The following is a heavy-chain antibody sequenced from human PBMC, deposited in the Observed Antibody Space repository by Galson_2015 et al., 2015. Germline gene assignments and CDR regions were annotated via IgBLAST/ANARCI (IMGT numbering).Heavy chain of an antibody. CDR3: ASMVGGDPATDAFDI. CDR2: IYYSGST. J-gene: IGHJ3*02. Sequence: SETLSLTCTVSGGSISSSSYYWGWIRQPPGKGLEWIGSIYYSGSTYYNPSLKSRVTISVDTSKNQFSLKLSSVTAADTAVYYCASMVGGDPATDAFDIWGQGTMVTVSS. D-gene: IGHD3-10*02. V-gene: IGHV4-39*01. CDR1: GGSISSSSYY.